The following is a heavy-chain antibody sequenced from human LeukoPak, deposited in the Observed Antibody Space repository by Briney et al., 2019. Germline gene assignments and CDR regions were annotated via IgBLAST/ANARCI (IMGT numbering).Heavy chain of an antibody. V-gene: IGHV1-69*02. D-gene: IGHD3-3*01. CDR1: GGTFSSYT. CDR3: ARWGKITIPDY. CDR2: IIPILGIA. J-gene: IGHJ4*02. Sequence: VASVKVSCKASGGTFSSYTISWVRQAPGQGLEWMGRIIPILGIANYAQKFQGRVTITADKSTSTAYMELSSLRSEDTAVYYCARWGKITIPDYWGQGTLVTVSS.